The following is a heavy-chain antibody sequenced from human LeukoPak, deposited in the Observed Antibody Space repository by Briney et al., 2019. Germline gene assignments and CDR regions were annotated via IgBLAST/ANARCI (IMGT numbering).Heavy chain of an antibody. CDR2: IYYSGST. CDR3: ARHRSSSWDLGAFDY. CDR1: GGSISSSSYY. D-gene: IGHD6-13*01. V-gene: IGHV4-39*01. J-gene: IGHJ4*02. Sequence: SETLSLTCTVSGGSISSSSYYWGWIRQPPGKGLEWIGSIYYSGSTYYNPSLKSRATISVDTSKNQFSLKLSSVTAADTAVYYCARHRSSSWDLGAFDYLGQGTLVTVSS.